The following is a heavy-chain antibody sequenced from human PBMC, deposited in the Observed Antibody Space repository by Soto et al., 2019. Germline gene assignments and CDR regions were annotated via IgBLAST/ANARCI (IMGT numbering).Heavy chain of an antibody. Sequence: PSETLSLTCTVSGGSISSGGYYWSWIRQHPGKGREGIGYIYYSWSTYDNPSLKSRVTISVDTSKNQFSLKLRSVTAADTAVYYCARDLFGADWRYIDYWGQGTLVTVSS. D-gene: IGHD2-8*02. V-gene: IGHV4-31*02. J-gene: IGHJ4*02. CDR2: IYYSWST. CDR3: ARDLFGADWRYIDY. CDR1: GGSISSGGYY.